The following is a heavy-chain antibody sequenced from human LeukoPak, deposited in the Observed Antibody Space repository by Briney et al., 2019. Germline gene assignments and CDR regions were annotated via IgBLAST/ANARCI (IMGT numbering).Heavy chain of an antibody. J-gene: IGHJ4*02. CDR3: ATGGGYCGSTSCYDY. V-gene: IGHV3-64*04. CDR1: GFTFSSYA. Sequence: GGSLRLSCSASGFTFSSYAMHWVRQAPGKGLEYVSGISSNGGSTYYADSVKGRFTISRDNSKNTLYLQMNSLRAEDTAVYYCATGGGYCGSTSCYDYWGQGTLVTVSS. CDR2: ISSNGGST. D-gene: IGHD2-2*01.